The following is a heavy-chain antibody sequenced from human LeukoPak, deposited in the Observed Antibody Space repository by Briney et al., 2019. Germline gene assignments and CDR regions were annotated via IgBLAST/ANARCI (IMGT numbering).Heavy chain of an antibody. CDR2: IIPIFGTA. J-gene: IGHJ4*02. CDR3: ARDYAYDYVWGSYRYSFDY. Sequence: SVKVSCKASGYTFTSYGTSWVRQAPGQGLEWMGRIIPIFGTANYAQKFQGRVTITTDESTSTAYMELSSLRSEDTAVYYCARDYAYDYVWGSYRYSFDYWGQGTLVTVSS. CDR1: GYTFTSYG. D-gene: IGHD3-16*02. V-gene: IGHV1-69*05.